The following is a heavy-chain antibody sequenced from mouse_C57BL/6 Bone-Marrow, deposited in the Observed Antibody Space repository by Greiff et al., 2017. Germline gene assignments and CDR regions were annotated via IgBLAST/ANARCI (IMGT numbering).Heavy chain of an antibody. CDR3: ARRGITTVVVDYFDY. Sequence: VKLQQPGAELVMPGASVKLSCKASGYTFTSYWMHWVKQRPGQGLEWIGEIDPSDSYTNYNQKFKGKSTLTVDKSSSTAYMQLSSLTSEDSAVYYCARRGITTVVVDYFDYWGQGTTLTVSS. D-gene: IGHD1-1*01. CDR2: IDPSDSYT. CDR1: GYTFTSYW. V-gene: IGHV1-69*01. J-gene: IGHJ2*01.